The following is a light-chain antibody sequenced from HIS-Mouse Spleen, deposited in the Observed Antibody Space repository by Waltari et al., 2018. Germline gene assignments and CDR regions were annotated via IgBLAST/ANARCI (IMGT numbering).Light chain of an antibody. J-gene: IGLJ3*02. CDR3: CSYAGSSTWV. V-gene: IGLV2-23*01. CDR2: KAS. CDR1: SSDVGSYNL. Sequence: QSALTQPASVSGSPGQSITISCPGTSSDVGSYNLVSWYQQHPGKAPKLTIYKASTRPSGVSNRFSGSKSGNTASLTISGLQAEDEADYYCCSYAGSSTWVFGGGTKLTVL.